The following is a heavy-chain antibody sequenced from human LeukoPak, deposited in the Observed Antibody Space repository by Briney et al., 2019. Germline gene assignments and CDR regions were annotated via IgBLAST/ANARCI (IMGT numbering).Heavy chain of an antibody. CDR2: ISYDGSIK. D-gene: IGHD3-3*01. CDR1: GFTFSSYG. Sequence: GGSLRLSCAASGFTFSSYGMPWVRQAPGKGLEWVAVISYDGSIKYYADSVKGRFTISRGNSKNTLYLQMNSLRAEDTAVYYCAKDRGRFLEWLLLDYWGQGTLVTVSS. CDR3: AKDRGRFLEWLLLDY. V-gene: IGHV3-30*18. J-gene: IGHJ4*02.